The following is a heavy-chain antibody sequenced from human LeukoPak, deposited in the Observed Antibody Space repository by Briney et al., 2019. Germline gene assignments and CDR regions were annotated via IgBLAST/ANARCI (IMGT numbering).Heavy chain of an antibody. CDR2: TRDRARSYRT. D-gene: IGHD2-21*01. CDR3: ARDGAEGDDSAFDV. Sequence: GGSLRLSCAASGFIVSGYHMDWVRQAPGKGREWVGRTRDRARSYRTQYAPSVEDRFSISRDESKNSVFLQMNSLQPEDTAVHYCARDGAEGDDSAFDVWGQGTMVTVSS. CDR1: GFIVSGYH. V-gene: IGHV3-72*01. J-gene: IGHJ3*01.